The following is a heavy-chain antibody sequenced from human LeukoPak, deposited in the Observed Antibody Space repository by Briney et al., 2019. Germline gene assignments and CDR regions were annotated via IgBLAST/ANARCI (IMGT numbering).Heavy chain of an antibody. V-gene: IGHV3-23*01. Sequence: GGSLRLSCAASGFTFGTYAMSWVRQAPGKGLEWVSAISGSGSSTYYADSVKGRFTISRDNAKNMVYLQMNSLRPEDTAVYYCARDRYYIPDVWGKGTTVTVSS. J-gene: IGHJ6*04. CDR1: GFTFGTYA. CDR3: ARDRYYIPDV. D-gene: IGHD3-10*01. CDR2: ISGSGSST.